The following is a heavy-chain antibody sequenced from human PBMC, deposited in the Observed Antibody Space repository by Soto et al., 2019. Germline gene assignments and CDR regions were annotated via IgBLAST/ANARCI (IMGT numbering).Heavy chain of an antibody. Sequence: EVQLVESGGGLVQPGGSLRLSCTASGFIVRNHEFNWVRQAPGKGLEWLSYINRDGTTYYAEAVKGRFTVSRDNAENSVHLQMSSLRAEDTAVYYCARETPHCGGDCFDYWGQGTLVTVSS. J-gene: IGHJ4*02. CDR2: INRDGTT. D-gene: IGHD2-21*02. CDR3: ARETPHCGGDCFDY. V-gene: IGHV3-48*03. CDR1: GFIVRNHE.